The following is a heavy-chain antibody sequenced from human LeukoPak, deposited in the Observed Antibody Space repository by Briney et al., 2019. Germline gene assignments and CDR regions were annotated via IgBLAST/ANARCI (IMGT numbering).Heavy chain of an antibody. CDR1: GYTFTSYD. V-gene: IGHV1-8*01. D-gene: IGHD3-22*01. Sequence: ASVKVSCKAPGYTFTSYDINWVRQATGQGLEWMGWMNPNSGNTGYAQKFQGRVTMTRNTSISTAYMELSSLRSEDTAVYYCARGHYYDSSGSYYYYGMDVWGQGTTVTVSS. J-gene: IGHJ6*02. CDR2: MNPNSGNT. CDR3: ARGHYYDSSGSYYYYGMDV.